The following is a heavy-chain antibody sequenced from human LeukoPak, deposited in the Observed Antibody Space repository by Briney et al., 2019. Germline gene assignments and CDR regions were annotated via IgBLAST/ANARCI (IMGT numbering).Heavy chain of an antibody. V-gene: IGHV4-61*02. D-gene: IGHD5-12*01. Sequence: SETLSLTCFVSGYSITSGDSYWTWIRQPAGRGLEWIGLIFTSGSTKYNPSLKSRITMSLDTSKNQLSLQLHSVTAADTAVYYCAREYSHWGQGTLVTVSS. CDR3: AREYSH. CDR2: IFTSGST. J-gene: IGHJ4*02. CDR1: GYSITSGDSY.